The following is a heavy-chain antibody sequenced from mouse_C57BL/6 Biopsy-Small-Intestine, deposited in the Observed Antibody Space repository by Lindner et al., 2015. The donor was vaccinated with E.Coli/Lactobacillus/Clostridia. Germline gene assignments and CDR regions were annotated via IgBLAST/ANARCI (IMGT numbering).Heavy chain of an antibody. CDR3: ARDLDAVVVPGTAEFDN. Sequence: SVKVSCKTSGYTFTNHGISWVRQAPGQGLEWLGWISGYNGDTNFAQKIQARVTMTRDTSTSTVYMELMSLRSDDTAVYYCARDLDAVVVPGTAEFDNWGQGTLVTV. CDR2: ISGYNGDT. D-gene: IGHD1-1*02. V-gene: IGHV1-20*01. CDR1: GYTFTNHG. J-gene: IGHJ3*01.